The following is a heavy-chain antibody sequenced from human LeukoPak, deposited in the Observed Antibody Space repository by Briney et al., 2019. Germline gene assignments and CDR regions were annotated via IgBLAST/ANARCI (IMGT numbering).Heavy chain of an antibody. CDR1: GGSFSSYY. J-gene: IGHJ4*02. Sequence: SETLSLTCTISGGSFSSYYWSWIRQPAGKGLEWIGRIYTSGSTNYNSSLKSRVTISVDTSKNQCSLKLSSVTAADTAVYFCARQSISGSSLRYFDYWGQGTLVNVSS. CDR3: ARQSISGSSLRYFDY. D-gene: IGHD3-22*01. V-gene: IGHV4-4*07. CDR2: IYTSGST.